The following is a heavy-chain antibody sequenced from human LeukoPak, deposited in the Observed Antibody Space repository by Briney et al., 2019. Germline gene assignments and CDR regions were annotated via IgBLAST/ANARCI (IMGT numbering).Heavy chain of an antibody. CDR2: IYPGDSDT. J-gene: IGHJ3*02. CDR1: GYSFTSCW. CDR3: ARPQMTTVTTMGAFDI. V-gene: IGHV5-51*01. D-gene: IGHD4-17*01. Sequence: GESLKISCKGSGYSFTSCWIGWVRQMPGKGLEWMGIIYPGDSDTRYSPSFQGQVTISADKSISTAYLQWSSLKASDTAMYYCARPQMTTVTTMGAFDIWGQGTMVTVSP.